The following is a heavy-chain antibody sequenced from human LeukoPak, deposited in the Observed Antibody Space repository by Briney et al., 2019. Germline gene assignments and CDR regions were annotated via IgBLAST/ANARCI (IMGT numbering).Heavy chain of an antibody. CDR2: IYHSGST. J-gene: IGHJ6*03. CDR3: ASGADYSNKYYYYMDV. Sequence: SETLSLTCTVSGGSISSSSYYWGWIRQPPGKGLEWIGSIYHSGSTYYNPSLKSRVTISVDTSKNQFSLKLSSVTAVDTAVYYCASGADYSNKYYYYMDVWGKGTTVTVSS. D-gene: IGHD4-11*01. CDR1: GGSISSSSYY. V-gene: IGHV4-39*07.